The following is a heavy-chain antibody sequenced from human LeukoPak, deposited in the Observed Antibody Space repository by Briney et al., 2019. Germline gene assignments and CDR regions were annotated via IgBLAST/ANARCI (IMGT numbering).Heavy chain of an antibody. V-gene: IGHV3-11*06. CDR1: GFTFSDYY. J-gene: IGHJ3*02. CDR3: ARVGRIWFGELLQPLDAFDI. CDR2: ISSSSSYI. D-gene: IGHD3-10*01. Sequence: KAGGSLRLSCAASGFTFSDYYMSWIRQAPGKGLEWVSSISSSSSYIYYADSVKGRFTISRDNAKNSLYLQMNSLRAEDTAVYYCARVGRIWFGELLQPLDAFDIWGQGTMVTVSS.